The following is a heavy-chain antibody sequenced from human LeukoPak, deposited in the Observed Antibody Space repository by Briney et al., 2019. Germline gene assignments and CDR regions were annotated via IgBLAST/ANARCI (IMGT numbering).Heavy chain of an antibody. CDR2: IYYSGST. J-gene: IGHJ4*02. Sequence: PSETLSLTCTVSGGSISSHYWSWIRQPPGKGLEWIGYIYYSGSTNYNPSLKSRVTISVDTSKYQFSLKLSSVTAADTAVYYCARLSGIVGASHYFDYWGQGTLVTVSS. CDR3: ARLSGIVGASHYFDY. CDR1: GGSISSHY. D-gene: IGHD1-26*01. V-gene: IGHV4-59*11.